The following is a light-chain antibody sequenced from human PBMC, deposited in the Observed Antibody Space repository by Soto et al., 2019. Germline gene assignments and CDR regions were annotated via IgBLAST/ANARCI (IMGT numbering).Light chain of an antibody. Sequence: QAVVTQEPSFSVSPGGTVTVTCGLTSGSVSTTYYPSWYQQTPGQAPRTLLYSTNIRSSGVPDRFSGSILGNKAALTITGAQGDDETGYQLMLYMGGGLVVFGGGTKPTVI. CDR2: STN. V-gene: IGLV8-61*01. CDR3: MLYMGGGLVV. CDR1: SGSVSTTYY. J-gene: IGLJ2*01.